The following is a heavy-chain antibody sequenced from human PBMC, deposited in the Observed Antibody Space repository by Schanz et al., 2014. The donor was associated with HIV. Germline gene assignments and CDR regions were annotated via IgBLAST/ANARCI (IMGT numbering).Heavy chain of an antibody. J-gene: IGHJ4*02. D-gene: IGHD4-17*01. CDR1: GFTFSTYG. Sequence: QVQLVESGGGVVQPGRSLRLSCAASGFTFSTYGMHWVRQAPGKGLEWVAAISFDGNDLHYEDSVKGRFTISRDNSKNTVFLQMNSLSAEDTAVYSCARGGTTDYLDNWGQGPLVTVSP. CDR3: ARGGTTDYLDN. CDR2: ISFDGNDL. V-gene: IGHV3-30*03.